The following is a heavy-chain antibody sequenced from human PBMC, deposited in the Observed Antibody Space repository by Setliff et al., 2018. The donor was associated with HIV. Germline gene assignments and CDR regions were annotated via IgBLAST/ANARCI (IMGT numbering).Heavy chain of an antibody. CDR1: GLTVSSNY. J-gene: IGHJ4*02. CDR2: ISYDGSNK. D-gene: IGHD6-6*01. Sequence: PGGSLRLSCAASGLTVSSNYMSWVRQAPGKGLEWVAVISYDGSNKYYADSVKGRFTISRDNAKNSLYLQMNSLRAEDTAVYYCARDVGSSSYFDYWGQGTLVTVSS. CDR3: ARDVGSSSYFDY. V-gene: IGHV3-30*03.